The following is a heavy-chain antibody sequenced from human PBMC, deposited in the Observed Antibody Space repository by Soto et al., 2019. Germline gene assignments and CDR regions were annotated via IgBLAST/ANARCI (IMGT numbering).Heavy chain of an antibody. J-gene: IGHJ4*02. V-gene: IGHV3-23*01. CDR1: GFTFNNYA. D-gene: IGHD2-2*01. CDR2: ITGSGDNT. CDR3: AKLGSSSWSPHYYFDY. Sequence: GGSLRLSCAASGFTFNNYAMGWVRQTPGKGLEWFSAITGSGDNTYYTDSVKGRFTISRDNSKNTLSLQMNSLRAEETAVYYCAKLGSSSWSPHYYFDYWGQGTLVTVSS.